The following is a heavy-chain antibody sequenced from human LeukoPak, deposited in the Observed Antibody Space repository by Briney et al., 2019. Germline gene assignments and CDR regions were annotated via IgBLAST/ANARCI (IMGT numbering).Heavy chain of an antibody. Sequence: GGSLRLSCAASGFTFSSYAVSWVRQAPGKGLEWVSGISASGGSTYYADSVKGRFTIFRDNSKNPLYLQMNTLGADDTAVYYCAKDSIAVAGKRGGFDCWGQGTLVTVSS. CDR3: AKDSIAVAGKRGGFDC. V-gene: IGHV3-23*01. CDR2: ISASGGST. D-gene: IGHD6-19*01. J-gene: IGHJ4*02. CDR1: GFTFSSYA.